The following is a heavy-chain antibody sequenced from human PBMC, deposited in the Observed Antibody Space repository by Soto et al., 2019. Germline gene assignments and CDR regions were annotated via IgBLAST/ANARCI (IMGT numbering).Heavy chain of an antibody. CDR2: ISSGGDLT. V-gene: IGHV3-23*01. CDR3: AKIGQIGNWFFDY. D-gene: IGHD1-1*01. CDR1: GFMFSSHG. J-gene: IGHJ4*02. Sequence: EVQLLESGGDLVQPGGSLRVSCAASGFMFSSHGMSWVRQAPEKGLEWVSSISSGGDLTYYADSVKGRFTVSRDNLKNTLSLQMDSLRAEDTATYYCAKIGQIGNWFFDYCGQGTLVTVSS.